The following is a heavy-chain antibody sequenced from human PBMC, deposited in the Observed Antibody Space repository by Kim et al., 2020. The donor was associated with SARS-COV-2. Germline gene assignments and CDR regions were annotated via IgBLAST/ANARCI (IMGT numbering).Heavy chain of an antibody. V-gene: IGHV3-48*01. Sequence: GGSLRLSCATSGFAFSTYAMNWVRQAPGKGLEWVSLITSSCDAIPYADSVKGRFTISRDNAKNSLYLQKNSLRAEDTAVYYCARGHYCTGGTTCYIENAFEIWGQGTMVTVSS. CDR2: ITSSCDAI. CDR3: ARGHYCTGGTTCYIENAFEI. J-gene: IGHJ3*02. D-gene: IGHD2-8*02. CDR1: GFAFSTYA.